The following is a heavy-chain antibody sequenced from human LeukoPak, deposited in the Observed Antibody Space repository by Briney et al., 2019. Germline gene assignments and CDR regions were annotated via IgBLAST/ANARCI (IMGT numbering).Heavy chain of an antibody. CDR1: GGSITYFY. D-gene: IGHD3-22*01. Sequence: SETLSLTCTVSGGSITYFYWNWIRQSPEKGLEWIGYIYYSGSTNYNPSLKSRVTISVDTSKNQFSLRLSSVTAADTAVYYCARVTGYMIEDYFDYWGQGTLVTVSS. CDR2: IYYSGST. V-gene: IGHV4-59*01. J-gene: IGHJ4*02. CDR3: ARVTGYMIEDYFDY.